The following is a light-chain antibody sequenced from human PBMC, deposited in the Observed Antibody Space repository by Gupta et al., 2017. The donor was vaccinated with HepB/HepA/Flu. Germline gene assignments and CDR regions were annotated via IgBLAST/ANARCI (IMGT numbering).Light chain of an antibody. CDR1: SSDVGAYDA. V-gene: IGLV2-14*03. Sequence: QSALPQPASVSGSLGRSITISCTGTSSDVGAYDAVSWYQQYPGKAPKLLIYDVNSRPSGVSNRFSGSKSGNTASLTISGLQAEDETDYYCSSFSRTSTLVVFGGGTKLTVL. CDR3: SSFSRTSTLVV. CDR2: DVN. J-gene: IGLJ2*01.